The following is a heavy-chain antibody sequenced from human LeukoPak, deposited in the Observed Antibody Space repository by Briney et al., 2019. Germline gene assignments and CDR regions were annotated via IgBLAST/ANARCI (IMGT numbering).Heavy chain of an antibody. CDR1: GGTFTSYA. CDR3: ARFAHSSGWSNHFDF. D-gene: IGHD6-19*01. J-gene: IGHJ4*02. V-gene: IGHV1-69*13. CDR2: IIPMFGTP. Sequence: SVKVSCKASGGTFTSYAINWMRQAPGQGLEWMGGIIPMFGTPNYAQLFQGRITITADESTYTAYMELSSLRSEDTAVYYCARFAHSSGWSNHFDFWGQGTLVTVSS.